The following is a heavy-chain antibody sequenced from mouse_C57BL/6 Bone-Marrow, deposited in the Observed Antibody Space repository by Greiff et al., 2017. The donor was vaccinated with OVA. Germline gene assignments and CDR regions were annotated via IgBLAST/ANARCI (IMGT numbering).Heavy chain of an antibody. CDR1: GFNIKDDY. CDR2: IDPENGDT. Sequence: DVQLQESGAELVRPGASVKLSCTASGFNIKDDYMHWVKQRPEQGLEWIGWIDPENGDTEYASKFQGKATITADTSSNTAYLQLSSLTSEDTAVYHCTRDCYYQGWYFDVWGTGTTVTVSS. V-gene: IGHV14-4*01. D-gene: IGHD2-3*01. J-gene: IGHJ1*03. CDR3: TRDCYYQGWYFDV.